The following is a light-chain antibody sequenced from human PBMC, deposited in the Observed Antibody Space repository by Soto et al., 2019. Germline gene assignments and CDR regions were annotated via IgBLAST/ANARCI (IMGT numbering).Light chain of an antibody. J-gene: IGKJ4*01. CDR1: QSVSSN. CDR3: QQYNSWPLT. CDR2: GTS. Sequence: EIVMTQSPATLSVSPGERATLSCRASQSVSSNLAWYQQKPGQAPRLLIYGTSTRATGIPDRFSGSGSGTEFTLTISSLQSEDFAVYSCQQYNSWPLTFGGGTKVDIK. V-gene: IGKV3-15*01.